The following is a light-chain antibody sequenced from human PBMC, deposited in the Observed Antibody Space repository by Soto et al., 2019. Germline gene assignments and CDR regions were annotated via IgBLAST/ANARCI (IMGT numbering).Light chain of an antibody. Sequence: DIQLTQSPPTLSASVGDRVTITCRASQSIRYYLAWYQQMPGKAPKLLIYGASSFQSGVPSRFSGSGSETEFTLTISSLQPDDFATYFCQHHNSYSQTFGQGTKVDIK. CDR2: GAS. V-gene: IGKV1-5*01. CDR1: QSIRYY. J-gene: IGKJ1*01. CDR3: QHHNSYSQT.